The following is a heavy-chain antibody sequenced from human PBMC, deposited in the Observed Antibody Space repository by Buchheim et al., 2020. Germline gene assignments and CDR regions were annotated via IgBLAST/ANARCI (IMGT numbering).Heavy chain of an antibody. V-gene: IGHV4-34*01. CDR3: ARRGNSYGYIGYYFDY. J-gene: IGHJ4*02. CDR1: GGSFSGYY. Sequence: QVQLQQWGAGLLKPSETLSFTCAVYGGSFSGYYWSWIRQPPGKGLEWIGEINHSGSTNYNPSLKSRVTISVDTSKNQFSLKLSSVTAADTAVYYCARRGNSYGYIGYYFDYWGQGTL. D-gene: IGHD5-18*01. CDR2: INHSGST.